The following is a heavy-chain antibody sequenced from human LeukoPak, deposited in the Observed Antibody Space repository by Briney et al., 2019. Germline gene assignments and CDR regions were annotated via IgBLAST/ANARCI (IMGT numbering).Heavy chain of an antibody. CDR3: FDGY. J-gene: IGHJ4*02. CDR1: GDTLCRYA. V-gene: IGHV1-69*04. D-gene: IGHD3-9*01. CDR2: INPILGIA. Sequence: GASVADSCKPSGDTLCRYAISWVRQAPRQGREWMGRINPILGIANYAQKCHCGVTITADKTPSTAYMELSSLRTEDKAVYYCFDGYWGQGTLVTVSS.